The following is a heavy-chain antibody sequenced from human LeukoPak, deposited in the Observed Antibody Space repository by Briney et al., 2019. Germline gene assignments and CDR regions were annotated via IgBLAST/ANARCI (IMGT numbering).Heavy chain of an antibody. CDR3: ARRRANWGLPDAFDI. V-gene: IGHV5-51*01. CDR1: GYSFTSYW. D-gene: IGHD7-27*01. J-gene: IGHJ3*02. CDR2: IYPGDSDT. Sequence: RGESLKISCKGSGYSFTSYWIGWVRQMPGKGLEWMGIIYPGDSDTRYSPSFQGQVTISADKSISTAYLQWSSLKASDTAMYYCARRRANWGLPDAFDIWGQGTMVTVSS.